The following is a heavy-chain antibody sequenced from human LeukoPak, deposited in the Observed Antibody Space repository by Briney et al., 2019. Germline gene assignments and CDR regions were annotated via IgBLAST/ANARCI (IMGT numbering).Heavy chain of an antibody. Sequence: PSETLSLTCAVYGGPFSGYYWTWIRQPPGKGLEWIANIFYTGSTYYNPSLKSRVTISVDTSKNQFSLRLSSVTATDTAVYYCARLNKPGWFDPWGQGTLVTVSS. CDR1: GGPFSGYY. V-gene: IGHV4-34*12. J-gene: IGHJ5*02. CDR2: IFYTGST. D-gene: IGHD1-14*01. CDR3: ARLNKPGWFDP.